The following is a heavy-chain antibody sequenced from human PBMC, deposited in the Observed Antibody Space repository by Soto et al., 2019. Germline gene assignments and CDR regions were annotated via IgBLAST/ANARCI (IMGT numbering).Heavy chain of an antibody. D-gene: IGHD3-22*01. V-gene: IGHV3-74*01. CDR3: ARDYYKYYDSSGYYRSPAY. Sequence: PGGSLRLSCAASGFTFSSYWMHWVRQVPGKGLVWVSRIKTDGSSTSYADSVKGRFTISRDNSRNTLFLQMNSLRAEDTAVYYCARDYYKYYDSSGYYRSPAYWGQGTLVTVSS. J-gene: IGHJ4*02. CDR1: GFTFSSYW. CDR2: IKTDGSST.